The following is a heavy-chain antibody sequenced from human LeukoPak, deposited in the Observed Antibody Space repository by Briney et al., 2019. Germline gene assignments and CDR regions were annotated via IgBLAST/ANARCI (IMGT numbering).Heavy chain of an antibody. Sequence: GGSLRLSCAAPGLNINNYDMSWVRQAPGKGLEWVSAISGSGGSTYYADSVMGRFTISRDTSKNTLYLQMNSLRAEDTALYYCAKVSWNPAGGHFWGQGTLVTVSP. CDR2: ISGSGGST. CDR1: GLNINNYD. CDR3: AKVSWNPAGGHF. D-gene: IGHD2-21*01. J-gene: IGHJ4*02. V-gene: IGHV3-23*01.